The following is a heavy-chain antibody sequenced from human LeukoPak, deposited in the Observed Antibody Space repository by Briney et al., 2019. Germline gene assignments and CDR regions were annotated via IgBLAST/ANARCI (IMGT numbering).Heavy chain of an antibody. V-gene: IGHV3-30-3*01. Sequence: GSLRLSCAASGFIFSRYTLHWVRQAPGKGLEWVSMISFDGSTKDYADSVKGRFTISRDNSKNTLDLQMTSLRTEDTAVYYCARGVVTAYAAFDSWGQGTLVTVSS. J-gene: IGHJ4*02. CDR3: ARGVVTAYAAFDS. D-gene: IGHD2-21*02. CDR2: ISFDGSTK. CDR1: GFIFSRYT.